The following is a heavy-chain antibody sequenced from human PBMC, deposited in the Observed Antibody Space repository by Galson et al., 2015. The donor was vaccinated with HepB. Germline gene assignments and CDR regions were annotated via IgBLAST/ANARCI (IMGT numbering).Heavy chain of an antibody. V-gene: IGHV3-23*01. CDR1: GFAFVSHA. D-gene: IGHD5-18*01. Sequence: SLRLSCAASGFAFVSHAMSWVRQAPGRGLEWISGISGNGDSTFYADSVKGRFTVSRDNSNNMLYLQMNSLRAEDAGLYFCAKGYGLFDSWAQGILVTVSS. J-gene: IGHJ5*01. CDR3: AKGYGLFDS. CDR2: ISGNGDST.